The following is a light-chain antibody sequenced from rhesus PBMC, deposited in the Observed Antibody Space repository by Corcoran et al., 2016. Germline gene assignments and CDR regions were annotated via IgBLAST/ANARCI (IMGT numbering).Light chain of an antibody. V-gene: IGKV1S5*01. CDR3: QQHNSHPRT. Sequence: DIQMTQSPSSLSASVGDRVTITCRASQTISSYLAWYQQKPGKVPKLLIYAASSFESGVPSRFSGSGSGTEFTLTISSLQPEDFATYYCQQHNSHPRTFGQGTKVEIK. CDR2: AAS. CDR1: QTISSY. J-gene: IGKJ1*01.